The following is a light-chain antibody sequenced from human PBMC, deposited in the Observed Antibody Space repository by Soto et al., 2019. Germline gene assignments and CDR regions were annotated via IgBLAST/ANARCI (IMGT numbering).Light chain of an antibody. CDR3: SSYAGSNFNV. CDR2: EVS. J-gene: IGLJ1*01. Sequence: QSVLNQPPSASGAPGQSVTISCTGTNSDVGGYNFVSWYQQHPGKAPKLIIYEVSERPSGVPDRFSGSKAGNTAYLTVSGLQADDEADYYCSSYAGSNFNVFGIGTKVTVL. V-gene: IGLV2-8*01. CDR1: NSDVGGYNF.